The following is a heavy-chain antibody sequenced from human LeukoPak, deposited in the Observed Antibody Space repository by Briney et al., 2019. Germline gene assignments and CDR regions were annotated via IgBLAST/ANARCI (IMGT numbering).Heavy chain of an antibody. J-gene: IGHJ4*02. CDR1: GFTFSSYE. CDR3: AKVPDYDFWSGYHFDY. Sequence: PGGSLRLSCAASGFTFSSYEMNWVRQAPGKGLEWVSYISSSGGTIYYADSVKGRFTISRDNSKNTLYLQMNSLRAEDTAVYYYAKVPDYDFWSGYHFDYWGQGTLVTVSS. CDR2: ISSSGGTI. D-gene: IGHD3-3*01. V-gene: IGHV3-48*03.